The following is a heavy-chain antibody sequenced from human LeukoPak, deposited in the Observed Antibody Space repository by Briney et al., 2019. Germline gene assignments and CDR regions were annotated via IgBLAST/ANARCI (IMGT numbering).Heavy chain of an antibody. CDR1: GGSISSYY. Sequence: SETLSLTCTVSGGSISSYYWSWTRQPPGKGLEWIGYIYYSGSANYNPSLKSRVTISVDTSKNQFSLNLSSVTAADTAVYFCARSSNWYSLDHWGQGTLVTVSS. D-gene: IGHD6-13*01. J-gene: IGHJ4*02. CDR2: IYYSGSA. V-gene: IGHV4-59*01. CDR3: ARSSNWYSLDH.